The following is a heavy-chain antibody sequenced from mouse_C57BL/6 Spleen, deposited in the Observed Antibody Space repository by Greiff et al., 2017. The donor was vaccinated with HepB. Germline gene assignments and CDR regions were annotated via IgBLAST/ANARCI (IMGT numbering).Heavy chain of an antibody. J-gene: IGHJ1*03. D-gene: IGHD1-1*01. CDR2: ISYDGSN. CDR1: GYSITSGYY. V-gene: IGHV3-6*01. Sequence: EVQLQQSGPGLVKPSQSLSLTCSVTGYSITSGYYWNWIRQFPGNKLEWMGYISYDGSNNYNPSLKNRISITRDTSKNQFFLKLNSVTTEDTATYYCARDPYYYGSSYWWYFDVWGTGTTVTVSS. CDR3: ARDPYYYGSSYWWYFDV.